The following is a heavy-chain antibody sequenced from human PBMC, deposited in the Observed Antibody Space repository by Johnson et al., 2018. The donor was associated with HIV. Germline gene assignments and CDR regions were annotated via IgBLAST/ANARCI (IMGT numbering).Heavy chain of an antibody. CDR2: IWYDGSNK. Sequence: VQLVESGGGVVQPGRSLRLSCAASGFTFSSYAMHWVRQAPGKGLEWVAVIWYDGSNKYYADSVKGRFTISRDNSNNTLYLQMNNLRAEDTAVYYCARDGGDIVVVVAATQAFDIWGQGTMVTVSS. J-gene: IGHJ3*02. D-gene: IGHD2-15*01. CDR3: ARDGGDIVVVVAATQAFDI. V-gene: IGHV3-33*08. CDR1: GFTFSSYA.